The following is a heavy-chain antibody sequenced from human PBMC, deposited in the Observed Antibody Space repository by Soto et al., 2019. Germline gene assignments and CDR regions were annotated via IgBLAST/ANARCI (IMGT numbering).Heavy chain of an antibody. D-gene: IGHD4-17*01. CDR1: GYTFTSYY. CDR2: INPSGGST. Sequence: ASVKVSCKASGYTFTSYYMHWVRQAPGQGLEWMGIINPSGGSTSYAQKFQGRVTMTRDTSTSTVYMELSSLRSEDTAIYYCTRHRIIWANHVTTAVSNDGFDIWGQGTMVTVSS. J-gene: IGHJ3*02. V-gene: IGHV1-46*03. CDR3: TRHRIIWANHVTTAVSNDGFDI.